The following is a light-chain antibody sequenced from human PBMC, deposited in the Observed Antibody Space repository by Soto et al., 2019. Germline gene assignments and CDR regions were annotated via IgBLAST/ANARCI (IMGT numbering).Light chain of an antibody. Sequence: ETVLTQSPGTLSMSPGERATLSCRASQSVSSNYLAWYQQTPGQAPRLLIYGASSRATGIPDRFSGSGSGTDFTLTISRLEPEDFAVYYCQQYGSSPPITFGQGTRLEIK. CDR2: GAS. J-gene: IGKJ5*01. CDR3: QQYGSSPPIT. CDR1: QSVSSNY. V-gene: IGKV3-20*01.